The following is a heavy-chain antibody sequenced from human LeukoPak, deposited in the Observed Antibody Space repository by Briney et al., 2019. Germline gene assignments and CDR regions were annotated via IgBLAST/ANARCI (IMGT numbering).Heavy chain of an antibody. V-gene: IGHV4-34*01. Sequence: SETLSLTCAVYGGSFSGYYWSWIRQPPGKGLEWIGEINHSGSTNYKTSLKSRVTLSVDTSKNQFSLKLSSVTAADTAVYYCARRTTVILTGYYRRDYYYYMDVWGKGTTVTISS. J-gene: IGHJ6*03. CDR3: ARRTTVILTGYYRRDYYYYMDV. D-gene: IGHD3-9*01. CDR2: INHSGST. CDR1: GGSFSGYY.